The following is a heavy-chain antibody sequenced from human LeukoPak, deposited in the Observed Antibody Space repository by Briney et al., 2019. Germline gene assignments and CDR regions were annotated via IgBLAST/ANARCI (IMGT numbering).Heavy chain of an antibody. CDR3: AKDPQHYYGSGSYIDY. J-gene: IGHJ4*02. CDR2: ISYDGSNK. Sequence: GGSLRLSCAASGFTFSSYGMHWVRQAPGKGLEWVAVISYDGSNKYYADSVKGRFTISRDNSMNTLYLQMNSLRAEATAVYYCAKDPQHYYGSGSYIDYWGQGTLVTVSS. CDR1: GFTFSSYG. D-gene: IGHD3-10*01. V-gene: IGHV3-30*18.